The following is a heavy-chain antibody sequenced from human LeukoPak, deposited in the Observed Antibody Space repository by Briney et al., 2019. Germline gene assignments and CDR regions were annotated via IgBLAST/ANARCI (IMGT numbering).Heavy chain of an antibody. D-gene: IGHD2-15*01. Sequence: GGSLRLSCAASGFTFSSYWMHWVRQAPGKGLVWVSPTNSDGSSTSYADSVKGRFTISRDNSKNTLYLQMHSLRDEDTAVYCCARGRQVVVVAAHNWFDPWGQGTLVSVSS. CDR1: GFTFSSYW. CDR2: TNSDGSST. J-gene: IGHJ5*02. CDR3: ARGRQVVVVAAHNWFDP. V-gene: IGHV3-74*01.